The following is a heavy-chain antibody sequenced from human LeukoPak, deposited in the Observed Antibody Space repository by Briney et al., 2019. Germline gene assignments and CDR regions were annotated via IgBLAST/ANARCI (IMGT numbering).Heavy chain of an antibody. CDR3: ARLYGSGGLDP. D-gene: IGHD3-16*01. V-gene: IGHV3-21*01. CDR1: GFTFSGYS. Sequence: PGGSLRLSCTASGFTFSGYSMNWIRQAPGKGLEWVSSFGTRSTSIYHAGSVKGRFAISRDNAKNSLYLQMNSLRAEDTALYYCARLYGSGGLDPWGQGTLVTVSS. J-gene: IGHJ5*02. CDR2: FGTRSTSI.